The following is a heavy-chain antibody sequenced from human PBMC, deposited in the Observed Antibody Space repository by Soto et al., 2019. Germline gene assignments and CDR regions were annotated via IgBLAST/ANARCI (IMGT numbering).Heavy chain of an antibody. V-gene: IGHV1-69*02. CDR3: ARDTTY. Sequence: QVQLVQSGAEVKKPGSSVKVSCKASGGTFGTYTISWVRQAPGQGLEWMGRIIPYLDITDYAQKFQGRFTIGADKCTTTAYMELNRLRSEDTAVYFCARDTTYWGEGSLVTVSS. J-gene: IGHJ4*02. CDR1: GGTFGTYT. CDR2: IIPYLDIT. D-gene: IGHD5-18*01.